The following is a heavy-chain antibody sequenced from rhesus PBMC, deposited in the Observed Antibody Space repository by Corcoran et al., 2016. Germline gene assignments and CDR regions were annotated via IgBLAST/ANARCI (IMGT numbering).Heavy chain of an antibody. CDR1: GFTFSDYW. V-gene: IGHV3S42*01. D-gene: IGHD3-16*01. CDR3: AKAGYYKSSEY. J-gene: IGHJ4*01. CDR2: IDDRGTNG. Sequence: EVQLVESGGGLAKPGGSLRLSCAASGFTFSDYWMTWVRQTPGKGLEWISDIDDRGTNGYYADSVKGRFTVSRDNSKNTVSLQMNSLRPEDTAVYYCAKAGYYKSSEYWGQGVLVTVAS.